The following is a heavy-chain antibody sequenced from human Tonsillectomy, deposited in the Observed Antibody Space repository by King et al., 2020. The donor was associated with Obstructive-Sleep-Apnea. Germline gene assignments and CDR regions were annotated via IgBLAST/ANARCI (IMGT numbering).Heavy chain of an antibody. CDR1: GGSISSLDYY. D-gene: IGHD3-22*01. J-gene: IGHJ4*02. CDR3: TRARFFYYDTSGYYYDDY. V-gene: IGHV4-30-4*01. CDR2: IYYSEST. Sequence: VQLQESGPGLVKPSQTLSLTSTVSGGSISSLDYYWNWIRQPPGKGLEWIGYIYYSESTYYNPSLKSRVTISADTSKSQFSLRLSSVTAADTAVYYCTRARFFYYDTSGYYYDDYWGRGTLVTVSS.